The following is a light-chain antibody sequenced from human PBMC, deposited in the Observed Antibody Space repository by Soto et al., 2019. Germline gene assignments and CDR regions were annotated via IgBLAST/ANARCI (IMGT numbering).Light chain of an antibody. J-gene: IGLJ3*02. Sequence: QSVLTQPASVSGSPGQSVTISCTGTSSDVGGYNYVTWYQQHPGKAPRLMIFDVSDRSSGVSNRFSGSKSGNTASLTISGLQAEDEADYYCSSYTSSSSLVLFGGGTKLTVL. V-gene: IGLV2-14*03. CDR1: SSDVGGYNY. CDR3: SSYTSSSSLVL. CDR2: DVS.